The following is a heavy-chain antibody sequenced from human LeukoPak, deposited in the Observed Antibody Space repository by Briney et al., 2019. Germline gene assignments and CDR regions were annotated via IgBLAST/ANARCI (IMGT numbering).Heavy chain of an antibody. CDR3: ARGDVVGAPAAMGGTYYYYYYMDV. Sequence: SETLSLTCTVSGGSISSYYWSWIRQPPGKGLEWIGYIYYSGSTNYNPSLKSRVTISVDTSKNQFSLKLSSVTAADTAVYYCARGDVVGAPAAMGGTYYYYYYMDVWGKGTTVTVSS. CDR1: GGSISSYY. D-gene: IGHD2-2*01. J-gene: IGHJ6*03. CDR2: IYYSGST. V-gene: IGHV4-59*12.